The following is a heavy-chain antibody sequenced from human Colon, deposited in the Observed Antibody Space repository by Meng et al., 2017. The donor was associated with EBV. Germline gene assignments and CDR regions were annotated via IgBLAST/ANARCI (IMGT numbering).Heavy chain of an antibody. Sequence: HLAGSGPALLSPSRSLSLACACYGDSITNHNWWAWVRPPPGKGLEWIGEIPHRGSSAYNPSLKSRVSMSIDKSKNQFSLKLTSVTAADTAVYHCLRGSGGSVWGQGTLVTVSS. CDR2: IPHRGSS. CDR3: LRGSGGSV. CDR1: GDSITNHNW. V-gene: IGHV4-4*02. D-gene: IGHD3-10*01. J-gene: IGHJ1*01.